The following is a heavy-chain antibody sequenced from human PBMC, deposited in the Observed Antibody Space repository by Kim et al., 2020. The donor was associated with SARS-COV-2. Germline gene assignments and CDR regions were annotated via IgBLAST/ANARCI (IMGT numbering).Heavy chain of an antibody. D-gene: IGHD1-26*01. CDR3: AALYSGSYSAPDY. J-gene: IGHJ4*02. CDR2: IGSSGSTI. V-gene: IGHV3-48*03. CDR1: GITFSSYE. Sequence: GGSLRLSCAVSGITFSSYETNWVRQAPGKGLEWVAYIGSSGSTIKYADSVKGRFTISRDTAKNSLYLQMNRLRAEDTAVYYCAALYSGSYSAPDYWGQGTLVTVSS.